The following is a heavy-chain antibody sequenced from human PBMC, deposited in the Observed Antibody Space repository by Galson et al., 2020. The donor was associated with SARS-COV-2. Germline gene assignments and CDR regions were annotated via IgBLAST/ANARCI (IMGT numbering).Heavy chain of an antibody. Sequence: ASVKVSCTASRYTFTSYTTPWVRQAPGPGLEWMGWMTPNRGNTAYAQTFQGRVTLTRNTSISTAYMELSSLRSEDPAVYYWARDAYWGGACYFSLDIWGQGTMVTVSS. J-gene: IGHJ3*02. CDR3: ARDAYWGGACYFSLDI. D-gene: IGHD2-21*02. V-gene: IGHV1-8*01. CDR2: MTPNRGNT. CDR1: RYTFTSYT.